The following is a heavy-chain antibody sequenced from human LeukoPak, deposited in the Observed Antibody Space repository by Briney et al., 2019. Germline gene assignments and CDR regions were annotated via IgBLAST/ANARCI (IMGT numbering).Heavy chain of an antibody. CDR3: TTPTRSGSYSYYFDY. Sequence: GGSLRLSCAASGFTFNNAWMSWVRQAPGKGLEWVGLIKSKTDGGATDYAAPVKGRFTISRDDSKNTLYLQMNSLKTEDTAVYYCTTPTRSGSYSYYFDYWGQGTLVTVSS. V-gene: IGHV3-15*01. D-gene: IGHD3-10*01. CDR1: GFTFNNAW. CDR2: IKSKTDGGAT. J-gene: IGHJ4*02.